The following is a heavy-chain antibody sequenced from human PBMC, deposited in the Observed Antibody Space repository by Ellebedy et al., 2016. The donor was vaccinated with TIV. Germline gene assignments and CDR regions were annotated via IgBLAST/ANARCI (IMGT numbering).Heavy chain of an antibody. Sequence: SETLSLTXAVSGGSISSGGYSWSWIRQPPGKGLEWIGYIYHSGSTYYNPSLKSRVTISVDRSKNQFSLKLSSVTAADTAVYYCARDRVVVVPAAMYYYYYGMDVWGQGTTVTVSS. CDR1: GGSISSGGYS. D-gene: IGHD2-2*01. V-gene: IGHV4-30-2*01. J-gene: IGHJ6*02. CDR3: ARDRVVVVPAAMYYYYYGMDV. CDR2: IYHSGST.